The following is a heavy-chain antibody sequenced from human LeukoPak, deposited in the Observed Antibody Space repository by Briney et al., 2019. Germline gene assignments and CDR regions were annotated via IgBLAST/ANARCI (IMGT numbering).Heavy chain of an antibody. CDR1: GGTFSSYG. D-gene: IGHD4-23*01. CDR3: ARADTDYGGNSYYFDY. Sequence: GSSVKVSCKASGGTFSSYGISWVRQAPGQGLEWMAGIIAIFGKANYAQKFQGRVTITTDESTSTAYMELSSLRSEDTAVYYCARADTDYGGNSYYFDYWGQGTLVTVSS. J-gene: IGHJ4*02. CDR2: IIAIFGKA. V-gene: IGHV1-69*05.